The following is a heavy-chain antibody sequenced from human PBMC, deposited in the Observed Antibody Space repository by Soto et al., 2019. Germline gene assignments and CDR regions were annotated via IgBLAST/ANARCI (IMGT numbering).Heavy chain of an antibody. D-gene: IGHD6-13*01. V-gene: IGHV3-30*01. CDR2: ISYDGTSK. J-gene: IGHJ4*02. Sequence: QVHLVESGGGVVQPGRSLRLSCAASGFTFRSYAMDWVRQAPGKGLEWVAVISYDGTSKYYADSVKGRFTISRDNSKNTLSLQMNSLRAEDTAVSYCARGDSNSWSDYWGPGTLVTVSS. CDR3: ARGDSNSWSDY. CDR1: GFTFRSYA.